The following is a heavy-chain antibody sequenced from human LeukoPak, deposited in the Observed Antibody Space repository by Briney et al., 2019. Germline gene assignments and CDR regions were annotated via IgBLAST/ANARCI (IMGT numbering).Heavy chain of an antibody. D-gene: IGHD3-22*01. J-gene: IGHJ4*02. Sequence: GGSLRLSCAASGFTFSSYSMNWVRQAPGKGLEWVSSISSSSSYIYYADSVKGRFTISRDNAKNSLYLQMNSLRAEDTAVYYCERRYDSSGYYQYWGQGTLVTVSS. CDR3: ERRYDSSGYYQY. CDR1: GFTFSSYS. V-gene: IGHV3-21*01. CDR2: ISSSSSYI.